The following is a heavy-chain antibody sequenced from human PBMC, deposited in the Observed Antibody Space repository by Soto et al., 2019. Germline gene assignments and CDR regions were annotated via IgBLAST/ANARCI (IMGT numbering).Heavy chain of an antibody. V-gene: IGHV4-4*02. D-gene: IGHD2-2*01. CDR1: GGSISSSNW. J-gene: IGHJ6*02. CDR2: IYHSGST. Sequence: QVQLQESGPGLVKPSGTLSLTCAVSGGSISSSNWWSWVRQPPGKGLEWIGEIYHSGSTNYNPSLKGRVTISVDKHKNQFSLKLSSVTAADTAVYYCARVVGGYYYGMDVWGQGTTVTVSS. CDR3: ARVVGGYYYGMDV.